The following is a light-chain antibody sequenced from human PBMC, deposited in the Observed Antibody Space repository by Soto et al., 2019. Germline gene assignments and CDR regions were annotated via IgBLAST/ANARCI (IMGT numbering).Light chain of an antibody. CDR1: SSNIGNNA. J-gene: IGLJ1*01. CDR3: SSYRSSHIPFV. Sequence: QSVLTQPPSVSEAPRQRVTISCSGSSSNIGNNAVNWYQQLPGKAPKLLIYYDDLRPSGVSDRFSGFKSGNSASLTISGLQAEDEAEYYCSSYRSSHIPFVFGTGTKVTVL. CDR2: YDD. V-gene: IGLV1-36*01.